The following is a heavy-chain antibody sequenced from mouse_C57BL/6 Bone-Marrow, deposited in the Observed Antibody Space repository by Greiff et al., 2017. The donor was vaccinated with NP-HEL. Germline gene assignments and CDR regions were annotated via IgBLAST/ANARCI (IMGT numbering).Heavy chain of an antibody. CDR1: GYSITSGYY. CDR3: ARGDYYDNY. J-gene: IGHJ2*01. V-gene: IGHV3-6*01. Sequence: VQLQQSGPGLVKPSQSLSLTCSVTGYSITSGYYWNWIRQFPGNKLEWMGYISYDGSNNYNPSLKNRISITRDTSKNQFFLKLNSVTTEDTATYYCARGDYYDNYWGQGTTLTVSS. D-gene: IGHD2-4*01. CDR2: ISYDGSN.